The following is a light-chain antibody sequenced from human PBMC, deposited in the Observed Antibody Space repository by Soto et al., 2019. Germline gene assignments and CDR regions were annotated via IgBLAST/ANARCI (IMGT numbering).Light chain of an antibody. V-gene: IGLV3-27*01. CDR2: KDS. Sequence: SYELTQPSSVSVSPGQTARITCSGDVLAKKYARWFQQKPGQAPVLVIYKDSERPSGIPERFSGSSSGTTVTLTISGAQVEDEADYYCQSADSSGSSVVFGGGTKLTVL. CDR1: VLAKKY. J-gene: IGLJ2*01. CDR3: QSADSSGSSVV.